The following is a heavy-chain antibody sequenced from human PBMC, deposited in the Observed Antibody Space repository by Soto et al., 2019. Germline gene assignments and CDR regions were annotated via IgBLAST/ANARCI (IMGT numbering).Heavy chain of an antibody. CDR3: ASTPTYYYDSSGYYLFDY. Sequence: EVQLVESGGGLVKPGGSLRLSCAASGFTFSSYSMNWVLQAPGKGLEWVSSISSSSSYIYYADSVKGRFTISRDNAKNSLYLQMNSLRAEDTAVYYCASTPTYYYDSSGYYLFDYWGQGTLVTVSS. V-gene: IGHV3-21*01. D-gene: IGHD3-22*01. CDR1: GFTFSSYS. J-gene: IGHJ4*02. CDR2: ISSSSSYI.